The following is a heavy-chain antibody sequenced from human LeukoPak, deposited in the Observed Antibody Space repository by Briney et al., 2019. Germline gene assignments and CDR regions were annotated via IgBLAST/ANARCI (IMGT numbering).Heavy chain of an antibody. CDR3: AKVQDIFGVVNNWFDP. Sequence: GGSLRLSCAASGFTFSSYAMSWVRQAPGKGLEWVSVISGSGGSTYYADSVKGRFTISRDNSKNTLYLQMNSLRAEDTAVYYCAKVQDIFGVVNNWFDPWGQGTLVTVSS. D-gene: IGHD3-3*02. V-gene: IGHV3-23*01. CDR2: ISGSGGST. J-gene: IGHJ5*02. CDR1: GFTFSSYA.